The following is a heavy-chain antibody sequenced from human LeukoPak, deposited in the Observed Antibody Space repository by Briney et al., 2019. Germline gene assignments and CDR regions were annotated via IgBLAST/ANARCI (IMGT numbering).Heavy chain of an antibody. CDR1: GYTFTSYY. CDR3: ARGGRERYSSGWTDAFDI. Sequence: ASVKVSCKASGYTFTSYYMHWVRQAPGQGLEWMGIINPSGGSTSYAQKFQGRVTKTRDTSTSTVYMELSSLSSEDTAVYYCARGGRERYSSGWTDAFDIWGQGTMVTVSS. D-gene: IGHD6-19*01. CDR2: INPSGGST. J-gene: IGHJ3*02. V-gene: IGHV1-46*01.